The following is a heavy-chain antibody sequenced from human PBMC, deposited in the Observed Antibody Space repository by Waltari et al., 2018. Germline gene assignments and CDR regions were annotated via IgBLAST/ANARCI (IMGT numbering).Heavy chain of an antibody. D-gene: IGHD6-13*01. CDR2: IIPTTNVI. J-gene: IGHJ4*02. CDR3: VRRAPAGSWAGRGFDN. Sequence: EVQLVESGGGLVQPGGSLRLSCTASGFTFTSCSMNGVRQAPGKGLEWISYIIPTTNVIYYADSVKGRFTISRDNAQNSVYLQMNSLRVDDTAVYYCVRRAPAGSWAGRGFDNWGQGTLVTVSS. CDR1: GFTFTSCS. V-gene: IGHV3-48*01.